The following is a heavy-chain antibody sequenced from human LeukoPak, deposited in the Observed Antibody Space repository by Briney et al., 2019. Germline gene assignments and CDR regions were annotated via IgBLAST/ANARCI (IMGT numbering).Heavy chain of an antibody. V-gene: IGHV1-69*05. CDR1: GGTFSSYA. J-gene: IGHJ4*02. D-gene: IGHD6-6*01. CDR2: IIPIFGTA. CDR3: ARGGSIAPFGY. Sequence: ASVKVSCKASGGTFSSYAISWVRQAPGQGLEWMGGIIPIFGTANYAQKFQGRVTITRDTSASTAYMELSSLRSEDTAVYYCARGGSIAPFGYWGQGTLVTVSS.